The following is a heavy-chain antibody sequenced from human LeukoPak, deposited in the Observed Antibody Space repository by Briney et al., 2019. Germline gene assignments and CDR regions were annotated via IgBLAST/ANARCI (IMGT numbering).Heavy chain of an antibody. D-gene: IGHD4-17*01. CDR1: GFTFSSYS. J-gene: IGHJ4*02. CDR2: ISSSSSTT. CDR3: ARDYGDYGEYFDY. V-gene: IGHV3-48*02. Sequence: GGSLRLSCAASGFTFSSYSMNWVRQAPGKGLKWVSYISSSSSTTYYADSVKGRFTISRDNAKNSVFLQMNILRDEDTAVYYCARDYGDYGEYFDYWGQGTLVTVSS.